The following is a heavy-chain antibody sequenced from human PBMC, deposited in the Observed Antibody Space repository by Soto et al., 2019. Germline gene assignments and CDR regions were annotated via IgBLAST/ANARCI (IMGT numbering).Heavy chain of an antibody. D-gene: IGHD6-19*01. CDR1: GGSISSSNNY. J-gene: IGHJ5*02. CDR3: ATLTIGVAVTPNWFDP. Sequence: KPSETLSLTCTVSGGSISSSNNYWSWVRQHPGKGLEWIGHIYFSGSTSYNPSLKSRLTISVDTSKNQFSLRLSSVTAADTGVYYCATLTIGVAVTPNWFDPWGQGTLVTVSS. CDR2: IYFSGST. V-gene: IGHV4-31*03.